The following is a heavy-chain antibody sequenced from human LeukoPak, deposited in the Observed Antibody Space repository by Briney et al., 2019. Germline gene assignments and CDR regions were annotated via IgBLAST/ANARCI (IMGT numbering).Heavy chain of an antibody. CDR3: ARGAYGDYVGYYYYGMDV. CDR2: ISYDGSNK. V-gene: IGHV3-30-3*01. Sequence: GRSLRLSCAASGFTFSSYAMHWVRQAPGKGLEWVAVISYDGSNKYYADSVKGRFTISRDNSKNTLYLQMNSLRAEDTAVYYCARGAYGDYVGYYYYGMDVWGQGTTVTVSS. J-gene: IGHJ6*02. CDR1: GFTFSSYA. D-gene: IGHD4-17*01.